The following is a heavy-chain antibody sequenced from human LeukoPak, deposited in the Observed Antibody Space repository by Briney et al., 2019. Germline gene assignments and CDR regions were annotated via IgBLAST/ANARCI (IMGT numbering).Heavy chain of an antibody. J-gene: IGHJ4*02. Sequence: GGSLRLSCAASGFTFSNYAMSWVRQAPGKGLECVSAISDSGDKTNYADSVRGRFTIYRDNSKDTLYLQMNSLGAADTAVYYCAKDGGGYCNNSSCWGQGTLVTVSS. V-gene: IGHV3-23*01. CDR3: AKDGGGYCNNSSC. CDR2: ISDSGDKT. D-gene: IGHD2-2*01. CDR1: GFTFSNYA.